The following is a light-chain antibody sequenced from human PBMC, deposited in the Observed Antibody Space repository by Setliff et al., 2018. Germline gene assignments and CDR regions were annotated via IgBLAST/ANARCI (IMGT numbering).Light chain of an antibody. CDR3: ASWDDSVNGVV. CDR1: GSNIGRNS. Sequence: QSALTQPPSASGTPGQRVTISCFGSGSNIGRNSVNWFRQLPGTAPKLLVYRSNQRPSGVPDRFSGSKSGTSASLAISGLQSEDEADYYCASWDDSVNGVVFGGGTKVTV. V-gene: IGLV1-44*01. CDR2: RSN. J-gene: IGLJ3*02.